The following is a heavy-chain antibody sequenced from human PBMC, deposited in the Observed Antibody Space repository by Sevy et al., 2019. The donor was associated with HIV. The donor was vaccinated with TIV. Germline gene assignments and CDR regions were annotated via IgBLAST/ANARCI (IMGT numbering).Heavy chain of an antibody. CDR1: GFTFSSYA. CDR2: ISYDGSNK. CDR3: ARDGDLIYGPAGGFDY. V-gene: IGHV3-30-3*01. D-gene: IGHD3-10*01. J-gene: IGHJ4*02. Sequence: GGSLRLSCAASGFTFSSYAMHWVRQAPGKGLEWVAVISYDGSNKYYADSVKGRFTISRDNSKNTLYLQMNSLRAEDTAVYCCARDGDLIYGPAGGFDYWGQGTLVTVSS.